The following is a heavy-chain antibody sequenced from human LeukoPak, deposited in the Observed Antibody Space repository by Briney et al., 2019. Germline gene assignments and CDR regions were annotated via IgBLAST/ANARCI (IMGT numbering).Heavy chain of an antibody. Sequence: GGSLRLSCAASGFTVSSNYMSWVRQAPGKGLEWVSSISGSSGSTFYADSVKGRFTISRDNSKNTLYLQMNSLRAEDTAVYYCAKDQVVITTTGSWFDPWGQGTLVTVSS. CDR2: ISGSSGST. CDR3: AKDQVVITTTGSWFDP. J-gene: IGHJ5*02. CDR1: GFTVSSNY. V-gene: IGHV3-23*01. D-gene: IGHD3-22*01.